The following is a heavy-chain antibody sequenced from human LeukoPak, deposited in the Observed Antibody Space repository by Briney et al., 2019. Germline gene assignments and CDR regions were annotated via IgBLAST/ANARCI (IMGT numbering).Heavy chain of an antibody. CDR2: IYYSGST. Sequence: KPSETLSLTCAVSGGSISSYYWSWIRQPPGKGLEWIGYIYYSGSTNYNPSLKSRVTISVDTSKNQFSLKLSSVTAADTAVYYCARLFTPRYFDLWGRGTLVTVSS. J-gene: IGHJ2*01. CDR3: ARLFTPRYFDL. CDR1: GGSISSYY. V-gene: IGHV4-59*08. D-gene: IGHD3-3*01.